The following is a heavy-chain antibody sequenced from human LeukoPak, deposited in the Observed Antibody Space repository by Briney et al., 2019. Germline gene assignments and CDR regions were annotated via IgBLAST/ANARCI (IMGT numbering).Heavy chain of an antibody. CDR2: IFRSGET. V-gene: IGHV4-4*02. D-gene: IGHD4-17*01. J-gene: IGHJ5*02. Sequence: TSSETLSLTCTIFGGSINSSNWWNWVRQSPGKGLEWIGEIFRSGETNYNSSLESRLTISVDRTKNQFSLRLNSVTAADTAVYYCARGRHGDFGNWFDPWGQGTPVIVAS. CDR1: GGSINSSNW. CDR3: ARGRHGDFGNWFDP.